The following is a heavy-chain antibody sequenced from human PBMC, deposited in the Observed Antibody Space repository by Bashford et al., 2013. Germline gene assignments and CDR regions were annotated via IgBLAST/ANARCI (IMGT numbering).Heavy chain of an antibody. CDR2: IKQDGSEK. J-gene: IGHJ2*01. V-gene: IGHV3-7*03. D-gene: IGHD2-21*01. CDR3: ARDAYCGGRNCPSLPSPVDL. Sequence: VRQAPGKGLEWVANIKQDGSEKYYVDSVEGRFTISRDNAKNSLYLQMNSLRVEDTAVYYCARDAYCGGRNCPSLPSPVDLWGRGTLVTVSS.